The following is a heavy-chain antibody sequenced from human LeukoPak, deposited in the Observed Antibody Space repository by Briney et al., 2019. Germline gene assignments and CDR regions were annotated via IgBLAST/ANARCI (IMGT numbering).Heavy chain of an antibody. CDR2: IIPILGIA. J-gene: IGHJ4*02. V-gene: IGHV1-69*04. D-gene: IGHD3-10*01. CDR3: ARDGFDVYGSGSRPTYYFDY. CDR1: GGTFSSYT. Sequence: SVKVSCKASGGTFSSYTISWVRQAPGQGLEWMGRIIPILGIANYAQKFQGRVTITADKSTSTAYMELSSLRSEDTAVYYCARDGFDVYGSGSRPTYYFDYWGQGTLVTVSS.